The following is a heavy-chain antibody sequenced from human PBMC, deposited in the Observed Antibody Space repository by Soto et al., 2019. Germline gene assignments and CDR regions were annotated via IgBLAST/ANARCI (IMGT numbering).Heavy chain of an antibody. J-gene: IGHJ6*02. CDR1: GYSFTSYW. CDR3: ARRSDSSARYYYHYGMYV. Sequence: GESLKISCKGSGYSFTSYWISWVRQMPGKGLEWMGRIDPSDSYTNYSPSFQGHVTISADKSISTAYLQWSSLKASDTAMYYCARRSDSSARYYYHYGMYVCGPGTTVTAP. D-gene: IGHD3-22*01. CDR2: IDPSDSYT. V-gene: IGHV5-10-1*01.